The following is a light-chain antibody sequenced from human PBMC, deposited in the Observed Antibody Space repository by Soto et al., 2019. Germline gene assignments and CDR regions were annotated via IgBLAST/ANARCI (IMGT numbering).Light chain of an antibody. Sequence: EIGLTQSPGTLSLSTGERATLSCRASQSVSNNYLAWYQQKPGQAPRLLIYGASNRATDIPDRFSGSGSGTDFTLTISRLEPEDFAVYYCQQYGSSGTFGQGTKVAIK. CDR2: GAS. J-gene: IGKJ1*01. V-gene: IGKV3-20*01. CDR3: QQYGSSGT. CDR1: QSVSNNY.